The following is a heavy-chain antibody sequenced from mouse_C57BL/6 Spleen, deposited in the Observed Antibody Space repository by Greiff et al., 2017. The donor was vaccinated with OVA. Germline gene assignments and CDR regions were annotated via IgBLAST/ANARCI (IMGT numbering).Heavy chain of an antibody. CDR1: GYTFTDYE. V-gene: IGHV1-15*01. Sequence: VQLQQSGAELVRPGASVTLSCKASGYTFTDYEMHWVKQTPVHGLEWIGAIDPETGGTAYNQKFKGKAILTADKSSSTAYMELRSLTSEDSAVYYCTREGMVTTGLDYWGQGTTLTVSS. D-gene: IGHD2-2*01. CDR2: IDPETGGT. CDR3: TREGMVTTGLDY. J-gene: IGHJ2*01.